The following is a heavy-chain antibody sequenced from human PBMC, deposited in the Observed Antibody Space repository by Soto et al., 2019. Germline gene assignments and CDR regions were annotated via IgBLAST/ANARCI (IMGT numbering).Heavy chain of an antibody. J-gene: IGHJ6*03. CDR1: GFTFSRYG. CDR3: AKDQRGWNYGESVGYYYYSNMDV. Sequence: QVQLVESGGGVVQPGRSLRLSCAASGFTFSRYGMHWVRQAPGKGLEWVAVISYDGSNKYYADSVKGRFTISRDNSKNTLYLQMNSLRAEDTAVYSCAKDQRGWNYGESVGYYYYSNMDVWGKGTTVTVSS. V-gene: IGHV3-30*18. CDR2: ISYDGSNK. D-gene: IGHD1-7*01.